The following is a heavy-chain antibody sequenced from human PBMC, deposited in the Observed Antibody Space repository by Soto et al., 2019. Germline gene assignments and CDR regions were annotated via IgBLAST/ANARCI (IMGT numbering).Heavy chain of an antibody. CDR2: ISGSGGST. CDR3: ARGRLRAGDHCYTFAMDT. CDR1: GFTFSSYA. Sequence: GGSRRLSCAVSGFTFSSYAMSWVRQAPGKGLEWVSAISGSGGSTYYADSVKGRFTISRDNSKNTLYLQMNSLRAEDTGVYYCARGRLRAGDHCYTFAMDTGGRETTVNGSS. V-gene: IGHV3-23*01. D-gene: IGHD3-10*01. J-gene: IGHJ6*02.